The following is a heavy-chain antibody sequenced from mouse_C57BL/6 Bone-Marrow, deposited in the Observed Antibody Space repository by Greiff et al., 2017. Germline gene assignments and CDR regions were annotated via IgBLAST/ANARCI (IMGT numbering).Heavy chain of an antibody. J-gene: IGHJ3*01. CDR2: ISSGGSYT. D-gene: IGHD2-3*01. Sequence: EVQLVESGGDLVKPGGSLKLSCAASGFTFSSYGMSWVRQTPDKRLEWVATISSGGSYTYYPDSVKGRFTISRDNAKHTLYLQMSSLKSEDNAMXNCARHDGYTGKFAYWGQGTLVTVSA. V-gene: IGHV5-6*01. CDR3: ARHDGYTGKFAY. CDR1: GFTFSSYG.